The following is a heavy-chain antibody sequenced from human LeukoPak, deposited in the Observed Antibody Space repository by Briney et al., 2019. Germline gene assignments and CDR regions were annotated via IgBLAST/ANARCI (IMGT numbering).Heavy chain of an antibody. V-gene: IGHV3-21*06. CDR3: AVRSRYTFIDVAGVIDS. J-gene: IGHJ4*02. D-gene: IGHD6-19*01. CDR2: VSSGGSYK. CDR1: GLSLNNYD. Sequence: GGSLRLSRAASGLSLNNYDMHWVRQAPGEGLEWVSSVSSGGSYKYYADSVKGRFTISRDNAKNSLYLQMNSLRGEDTAVYYCAVRSRYTFIDVAGVIDSWGQGTLVTVSS.